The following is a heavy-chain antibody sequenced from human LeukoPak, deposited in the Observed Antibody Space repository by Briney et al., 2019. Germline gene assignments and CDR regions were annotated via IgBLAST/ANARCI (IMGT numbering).Heavy chain of an antibody. D-gene: IGHD3-22*01. Sequence: GGSLRLSCAASGFTFSSYEMNWVRQAPGKGLEWVSYISSSGSTIYYADSVKGRFTISRDNAKNLLYLQMNSLRAEDTAVYYCARGYPYDSSDCWGQGTLVTVSS. CDR2: ISSSGSTI. J-gene: IGHJ4*02. CDR3: ARGYPYDSSDC. CDR1: GFTFSSYE. V-gene: IGHV3-48*03.